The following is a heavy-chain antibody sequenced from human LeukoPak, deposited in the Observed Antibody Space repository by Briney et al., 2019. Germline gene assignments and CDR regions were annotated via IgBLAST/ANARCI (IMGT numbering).Heavy chain of an antibody. CDR2: ISGSGGST. CDR1: GFTFSSYA. V-gene: IGHV3-23*01. CDR3: AKDRESTYYDFWSGYHPGGGAFDI. D-gene: IGHD3-3*01. Sequence: GGSLRLSCAASGFTFSSYAMSWVRQAPGKGLEWVSTISGSGGSTYYADSVKGRFTISRDNSKNTLYLQMNSLRAEDTAVYYCAKDRESTYYDFWSGYHPGGGAFDIWGQGTMVTVSS. J-gene: IGHJ3*02.